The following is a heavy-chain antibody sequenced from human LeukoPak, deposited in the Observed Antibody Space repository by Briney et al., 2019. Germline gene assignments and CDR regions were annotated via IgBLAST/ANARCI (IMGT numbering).Heavy chain of an antibody. D-gene: IGHD2-15*01. CDR2: IRSKADGGTP. CDR3: TTRSPARYCSDGACYSSADY. V-gene: IGHV3-15*01. CDR1: GFTFSTYA. Sequence: SGGSLRLSCAASGFTFSTYAMSWVRQAPGKGLEWVGHIRSKADGGTPDYIAPVKGRFTISRDDSKDTLYLQMNSLNTEDTAMYYCTTRSPARYCSDGACYSSADYWGQGTLVTVSS. J-gene: IGHJ4*02.